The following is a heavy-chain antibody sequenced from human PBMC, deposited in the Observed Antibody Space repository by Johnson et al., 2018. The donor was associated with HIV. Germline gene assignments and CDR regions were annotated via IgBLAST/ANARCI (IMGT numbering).Heavy chain of an antibody. CDR1: GISVSSYY. Sequence: VQLVESGGGLVQPEGSLRLSCAATGISVSSYYMSWVRQAPGKGLEWVSVISSGGSTSYPDSVKGRFTISRDNSKNTLYLQMNSLRAEDTAVYYCAKDGSSSWYNGAFDIWGQGTMVTVSS. J-gene: IGHJ3*02. CDR2: ISSGGST. V-gene: IGHV3-66*01. CDR3: AKDGSSSWYNGAFDI. D-gene: IGHD6-13*01.